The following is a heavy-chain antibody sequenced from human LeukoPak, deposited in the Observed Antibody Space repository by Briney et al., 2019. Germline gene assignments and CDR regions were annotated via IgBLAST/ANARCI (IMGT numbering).Heavy chain of an antibody. V-gene: IGHV3-48*02. CDR2: ISSSSTI. CDR1: GFIFSSYS. J-gene: IGHJ4*02. Sequence: GGSLRLSCAASGFIFSSYSMNWVRQAPGKGLEWVSYISSSSTIYYVDSVKGRFTISRDNAKNSLFLQMNSLRDEDTAVYYCARGGDYPFDYWGQGTLVTVSS. D-gene: IGHD4-17*01. CDR3: ARGGDYPFDY.